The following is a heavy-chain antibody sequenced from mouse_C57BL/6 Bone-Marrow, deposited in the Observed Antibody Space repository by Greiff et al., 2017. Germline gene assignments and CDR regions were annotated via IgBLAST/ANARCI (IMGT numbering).Heavy chain of an antibody. J-gene: IGHJ4*01. CDR2: IYPGNSDT. CDR3: TRFYYCDSSSLYAMDY. D-gene: IGHD1-1*01. Sequence: EVQLQQSGTVLARPGASVKMSCKTSGYTFTSYWMHWVKQRPGQGLEWIGAIYPGNSDTRYNQKFKGKAKLTAGPSASTAYMELSSLTNKDSAVYYCTRFYYCDSSSLYAMDYWGQGTSVTVSS. V-gene: IGHV1-5*01. CDR1: GYTFTSYW.